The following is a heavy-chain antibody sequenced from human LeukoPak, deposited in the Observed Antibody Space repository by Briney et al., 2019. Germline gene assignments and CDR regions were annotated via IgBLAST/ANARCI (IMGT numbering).Heavy chain of an antibody. CDR2: INPNSGGT. CDR3: AREAEGGYFDY. Sequence: ASVKVSCKASGYTFTGYYMHWVRQAPGQGLEWMGWINPNSGGTNYAQKFQGWVTMTRDTSISTAYMELSRLRSDGTAVYYCAREAEGGYFDYWGQGTLVTVSS. CDR1: GYTFTGYY. V-gene: IGHV1-2*04. D-gene: IGHD3-16*01. J-gene: IGHJ4*02.